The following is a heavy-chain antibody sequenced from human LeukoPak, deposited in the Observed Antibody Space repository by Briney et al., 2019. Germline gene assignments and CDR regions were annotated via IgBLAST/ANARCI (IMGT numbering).Heavy chain of an antibody. CDR1: GGSFSGYY. CDR2: INHSGST. J-gene: IGHJ4*02. D-gene: IGHD3-22*01. CDR3: AREGDDSSGYFFDY. V-gene: IGHV4-34*01. Sequence: PSETLSLNCAVYGGSFSGYYWSWIRQPPGKGLEWIGEINHSGSTNYNPSLKSRVTISVDTSKNQFSLKLSSVTAADTAVYYCAREGDDSSGYFFDYWGQGTLVTVSS.